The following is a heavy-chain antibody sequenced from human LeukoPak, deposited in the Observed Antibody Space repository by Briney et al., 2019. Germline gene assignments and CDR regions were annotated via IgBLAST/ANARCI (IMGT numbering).Heavy chain of an antibody. Sequence: SVKVSCKASGGTFSSYAISWVRQAPGQGLEWMGRIIPILGIANYAQKFQGRVTITADKSTSTAYMELSSMRSEDTAVYYCASPPADYYDSRDYFDYWGQGTLVTVSS. CDR3: ASPPADYYDSRDYFDY. J-gene: IGHJ4*02. CDR2: IIPILGIA. V-gene: IGHV1-69*04. CDR1: GGTFSSYA. D-gene: IGHD3-22*01.